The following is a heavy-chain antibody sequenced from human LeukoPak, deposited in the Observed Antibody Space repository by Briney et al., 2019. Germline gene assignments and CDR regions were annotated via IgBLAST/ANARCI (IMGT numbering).Heavy chain of an antibody. V-gene: IGHV3-13*01. CDR2: IGTAGDT. J-gene: IGHJ3*02. CDR1: GFTFSSYD. Sequence: GGSLRLSCAASGFTFSSYDMHWVRQATGKGLEWVSAIGTAGDTYYPGSVKGRFTISRENAKNSLYLQMNSLRAGDTAVYYCARAPRDGLLWAFDIWGQGTMVTVSS. D-gene: IGHD3/OR15-3a*01. CDR3: ARAPRDGLLWAFDI.